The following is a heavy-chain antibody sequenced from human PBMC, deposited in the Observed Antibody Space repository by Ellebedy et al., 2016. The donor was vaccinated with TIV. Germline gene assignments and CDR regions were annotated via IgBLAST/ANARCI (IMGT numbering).Heavy chain of an antibody. D-gene: IGHD2-2*01. Sequence: GESLKISXAASGFSFRSYAMSWVRQAPGKGLEWVSGITGSGGSTYYADSVKGRFTISRDNSKNTLYLQMNRLGAEDTALYFCAKGSSTSLNHYWGQGTLVIVSS. CDR1: GFSFRSYA. CDR3: AKGSSTSLNHY. J-gene: IGHJ4*02. CDR2: ITGSGGST. V-gene: IGHV3-23*01.